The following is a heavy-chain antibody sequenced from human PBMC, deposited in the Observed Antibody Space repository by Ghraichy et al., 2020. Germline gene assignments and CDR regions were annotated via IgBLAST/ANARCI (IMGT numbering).Heavy chain of an antibody. J-gene: IGHJ4*02. CDR3: SRRASGTMLDD. D-gene: IGHD1-7*01. CDR1: GGSISTSPYY. Sequence: SETLSLTCNVSGGSISTSPYYWVWIRQPPGKGLEWIGTVYYSGAAYYNPSLKSRLTISVDRSKNQFSLSLSSVTAADAAVYYCSRRASGTMLDDWGRGTLVTVSS. V-gene: IGHV4-39*01. CDR2: VYYSGAA.